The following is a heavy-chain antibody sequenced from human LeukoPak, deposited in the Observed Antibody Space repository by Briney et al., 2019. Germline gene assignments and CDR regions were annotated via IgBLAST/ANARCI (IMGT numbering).Heavy chain of an antibody. J-gene: IGHJ4*02. CDR3: ARGCSSTSCYYY. Sequence: PSETLSLTCAVYGGSFSGYYWSWIRQPPGKGLEWIGEINHSGSTNYNPSLESRVTISVDTSKNQFSLKLSSVTAADTAVYYCARGCSSTSCYYYWGQGTLVTVSS. V-gene: IGHV4-34*01. CDR1: GGSFSGYY. CDR2: INHSGST. D-gene: IGHD2-2*01.